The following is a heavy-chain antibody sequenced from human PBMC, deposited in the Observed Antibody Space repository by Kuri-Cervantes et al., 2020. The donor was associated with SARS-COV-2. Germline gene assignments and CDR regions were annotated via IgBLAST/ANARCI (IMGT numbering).Heavy chain of an antibody. Sequence: SLMISFPAPGFTFSSYAMSWVRQAPGKGLEWVSAISGSGGSTYYADSVKGRFTISRDHSKNTLYLQMNSLRAEDPAVYYCAKDVSSSWSFTYYYYGMDVWGQGTTVTVSS. CDR2: ISGSGGST. J-gene: IGHJ6*02. V-gene: IGHV3-23*01. CDR1: GFTFSSYA. CDR3: AKDVSSSWSFTYYYYGMDV. D-gene: IGHD6-13*01.